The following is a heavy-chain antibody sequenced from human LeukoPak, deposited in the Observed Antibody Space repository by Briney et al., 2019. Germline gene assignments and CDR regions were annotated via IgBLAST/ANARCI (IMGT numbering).Heavy chain of an antibody. Sequence: SETLSLTCTVSGGSISSYYWSWIRQPPGKGLEWIGYIYYSGSTNYNPSLKSRVTISVDTSKNQFSLKLSSVTAADTAVYYCARGYGSGPRLVGYWGQGTLATVSS. V-gene: IGHV4-59*01. CDR2: IYYSGST. CDR3: ARGYGSGPRLVGY. CDR1: GGSISSYY. J-gene: IGHJ4*02. D-gene: IGHD3-10*01.